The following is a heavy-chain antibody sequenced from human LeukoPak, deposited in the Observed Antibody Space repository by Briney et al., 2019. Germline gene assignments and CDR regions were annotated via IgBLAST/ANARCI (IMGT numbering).Heavy chain of an antibody. V-gene: IGHV3-13*01. Sequence: GGSLRLSCAASGFTFSSYDMHWVRQATGKRLEWVSTIGTAGDTYYLDSVKGRFTISRENAKNSLYLQMNSLTAGDTAVYYCARGGDFGYSYGGYYYMDVWGKGNMVIVSS. CDR3: ARGGDFGYSYGGYYYMDV. CDR1: GFTFSSYD. CDR2: IGTAGDT. J-gene: IGHJ6*03. D-gene: IGHD5-18*01.